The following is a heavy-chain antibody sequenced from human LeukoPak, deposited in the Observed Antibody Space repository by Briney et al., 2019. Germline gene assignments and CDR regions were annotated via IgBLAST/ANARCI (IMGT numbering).Heavy chain of an antibody. CDR2: ITSDSSTR. D-gene: IGHD2-15*01. Sequence: GGSLRLSCAASGFTFSSHSMNWVRQAPGQGLEWVSYITSDSSTRFYADSVKGRFTASRDNAEKSLYLQMNSLRAEDTAVYYCASDVVVVAATDYWGQGTLVTVSS. CDR3: ASDVVVVAATDY. CDR1: GFTFSSHS. J-gene: IGHJ4*02. V-gene: IGHV3-48*01.